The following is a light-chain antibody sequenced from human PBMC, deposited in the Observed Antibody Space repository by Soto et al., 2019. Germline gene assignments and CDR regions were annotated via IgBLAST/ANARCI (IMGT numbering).Light chain of an antibody. V-gene: IGLV2-14*03. CDR3: SSYTSSSTRV. Sequence: QSVLTQPASVSGSPGQSITISCTGTSSDVGAYDFVSWYQQHPDKAPKLMIYEVSNRSSGVSNRFSGSKSVNTATLTISGLQAEDEADYYCSSYTSSSTRVFGTGTKVTVL. CDR2: EVS. J-gene: IGLJ1*01. CDR1: SSDVGAYDF.